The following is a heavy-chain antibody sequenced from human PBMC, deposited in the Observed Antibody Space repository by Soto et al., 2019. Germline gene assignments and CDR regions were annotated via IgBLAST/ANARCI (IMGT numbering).Heavy chain of an antibody. D-gene: IGHD3-16*01. V-gene: IGHV3-21*01. CDR2: ISSSSSYI. CDR3: ARDGPAAVSYYYYGMDA. Sequence: GGSLRLSCAASGFTFSSYSMNWVRQAPGKGLEWVSSISSSSSYIYYADSVKGRFTISRDNAKNSLYLQMNSLRAEDTAVYYCARDGPAAVSYYYYGMDAWGQGTTVTVSS. J-gene: IGHJ6*02. CDR1: GFTFSSYS.